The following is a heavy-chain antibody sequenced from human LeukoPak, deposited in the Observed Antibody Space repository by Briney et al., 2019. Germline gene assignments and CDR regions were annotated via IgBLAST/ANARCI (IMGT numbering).Heavy chain of an antibody. CDR2: IYYSGST. Sequence: SSETLSLTCAVSGGSISSYYWSWIRQPPGKGLEWIGYIYYSGSTNYNPSLKSRVTISVDTSKNQFSLKLSSVTAADTAVYYCAGSRDGYNRVFYWGQGTLVTISS. J-gene: IGHJ4*02. V-gene: IGHV4-59*08. CDR3: AGSRDGYNRVFY. CDR1: GGSISSYY. D-gene: IGHD5-24*01.